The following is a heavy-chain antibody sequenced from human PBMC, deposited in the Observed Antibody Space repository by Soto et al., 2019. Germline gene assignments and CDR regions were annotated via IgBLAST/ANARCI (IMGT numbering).Heavy chain of an antibody. CDR3: ARGNYGPDY. V-gene: IGHV3-74*03. CDR2: INDDGSTT. D-gene: IGHD3-10*01. J-gene: IGHJ4*02. Sequence: EVQLVESGGGLVQPGGSLRLSCAASGFTFRTSWMYWVRQPPGEGLVWVSRINDDGSTTTYADYVKGRFTISRYNAKNTLFMQMDSLRAEDMGVYYCARGNYGPDYWGQGTLVTVSS. CDR1: GFTFRTSW.